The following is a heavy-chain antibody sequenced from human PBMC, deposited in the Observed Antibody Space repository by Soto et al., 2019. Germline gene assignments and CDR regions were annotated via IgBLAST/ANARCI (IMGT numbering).Heavy chain of an antibody. V-gene: IGHV4-31*03. CDR3: ARDRRQIVLNRSENWFDP. Sequence: QVQLQESGPGLVKPSQTLSLTCTVSGGSISSGGYYWSWIRQHPGKGLEWIGYIYYSGSTYYNPSLKSRVTISVDTSKNQFSLKLSSVTAADTAVYYCARDRRQIVLNRSENWFDPWGQGTLVTVSS. J-gene: IGHJ5*02. D-gene: IGHD6-6*01. CDR2: IYYSGST. CDR1: GGSISSGGYY.